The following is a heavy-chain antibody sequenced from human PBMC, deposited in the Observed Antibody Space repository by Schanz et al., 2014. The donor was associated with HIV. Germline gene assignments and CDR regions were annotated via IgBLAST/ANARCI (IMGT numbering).Heavy chain of an antibody. CDR1: GFTFSSYS. CDR3: ARLGTTDYFDY. D-gene: IGHD1-7*01. Sequence: VQLVESGGGLVKPGGSLRLSCAASGFTFSSYSMSWVRQAPGKGLEWVSSISSRNSDIYYADSLKGRFTISRDNAKNSLYLQMNTLRAEDTAVYYCARLGTTDYFDYWGQGTLVTVSS. V-gene: IGHV3-21*01. J-gene: IGHJ4*02. CDR2: ISSRNSDI.